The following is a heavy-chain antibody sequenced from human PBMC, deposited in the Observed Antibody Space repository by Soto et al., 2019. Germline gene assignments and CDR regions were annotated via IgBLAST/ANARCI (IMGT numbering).Heavy chain of an antibody. CDR3: ASMRGYYDSSGFEHRVWFDP. D-gene: IGHD3-22*01. CDR2: IYTSGST. V-gene: IGHV4-4*07. Sequence: KTSETLSLTCTVSGGSISSYYWSWIRQPAGKGLEWIGRIYTSGSTNYNPSLKSRVTMSVDTSKNQFSLKLSSVTAADTAVYYCASMRGYYDSSGFEHRVWFDPWGQGTLVTVS. CDR1: GGSISSYY. J-gene: IGHJ5*02.